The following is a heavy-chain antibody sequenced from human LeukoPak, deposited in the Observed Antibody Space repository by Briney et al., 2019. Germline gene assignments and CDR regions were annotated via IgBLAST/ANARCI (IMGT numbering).Heavy chain of an antibody. D-gene: IGHD3-10*01. CDR3: AKRGIVIRAVIIIGFHKEAYYFDY. J-gene: IGHJ4*02. Sequence: GGSLRLSCVVSGITLSNYGMSWVRQAPGKGLEWVSGISERGGSTNYADSVKGRFIISRDTSKNTVCLQMNSLRVEDTAVYFCAKRGIVIRAVIIIGFHKEAYYFDYWGQGILVTVSS. CDR1: GITLSNYG. CDR2: ISERGGST. V-gene: IGHV3-23*01.